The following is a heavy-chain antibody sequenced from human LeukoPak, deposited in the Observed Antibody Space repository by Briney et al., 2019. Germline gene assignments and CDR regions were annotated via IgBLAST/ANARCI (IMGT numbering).Heavy chain of an antibody. V-gene: IGHV4-39*01. CDR1: GGSISSSSYY. D-gene: IGHD3-3*01. Sequence: SETLSLTCIVSGGSISSSSYYWGWIRQPPGKGLEWIGSIYYSGSTYYNPSLKSRVTISVDTSKNQFSLKLSSVTAADTAVYYCARRGAIFGVVSEFDPWGQGTLVTVSS. CDR3: ARRGAIFGVVSEFDP. J-gene: IGHJ5*02. CDR2: IYYSGST.